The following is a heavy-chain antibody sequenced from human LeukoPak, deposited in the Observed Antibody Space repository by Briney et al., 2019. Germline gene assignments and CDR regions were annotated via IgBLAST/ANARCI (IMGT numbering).Heavy chain of an antibody. D-gene: IGHD3-22*01. Sequence: SETLSITCTVSGGSISSYDWSWIRQPPGKGLEWIGYIYYSGSTNYNPSLKSRVTISVDTSKNQFSLKLSSVTAADTAVYYCARGGYDSSGYYFAIDCWGQGTLVTVSS. V-gene: IGHV4-59*01. CDR2: IYYSGST. CDR1: GGSISSYD. CDR3: ARGGYDSSGYYFAIDC. J-gene: IGHJ4*02.